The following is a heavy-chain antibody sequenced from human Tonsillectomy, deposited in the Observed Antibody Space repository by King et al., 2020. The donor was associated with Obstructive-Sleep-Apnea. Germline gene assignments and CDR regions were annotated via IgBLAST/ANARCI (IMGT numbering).Heavy chain of an antibody. J-gene: IGHJ3*02. CDR1: GGTFSSYA. CDR3: ARGRPDSIGYYPSRRDTGAFDI. D-gene: IGHD3-22*01. Sequence: QLVQSGAEVKKPGSSVKVSCKASGGTFSSYAISWVRQAPGQGLEWMGGIIPIFGTANYAQKFQGRVTITADESTSTAYMELSSLRSEDTAVYYCARGRPDSIGYYPSRRDTGAFDIWGQGTMVTVSS. V-gene: IGHV1-69*01. CDR2: IIPIFGTA.